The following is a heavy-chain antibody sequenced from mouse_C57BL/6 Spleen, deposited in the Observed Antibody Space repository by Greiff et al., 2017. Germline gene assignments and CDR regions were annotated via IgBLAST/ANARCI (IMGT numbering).Heavy chain of an antibody. CDR1: GFTFSDYY. Sequence: EVMLVESEGGLVQPGSSMKLSCTASGFTFSDYYMAWVRQVPEKGLEWVANINYDGSSTYYLDSLKSRFIISRDNAKNILYLQMSSLKSEDTATYYCARDPYLRYGNYFGYFDYWGQGTTLTVSS. V-gene: IGHV5-16*01. CDR2: INYDGSST. CDR3: ARDPYLRYGNYFGYFDY. J-gene: IGHJ2*01. D-gene: IGHD2-1*01.